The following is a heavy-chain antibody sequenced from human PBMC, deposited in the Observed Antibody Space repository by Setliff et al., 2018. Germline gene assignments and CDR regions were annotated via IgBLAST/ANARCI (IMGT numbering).Heavy chain of an antibody. CDR3: ARTVDRGIRWDVLDY. CDR2: INPNSGGT. CDR1: GYTFTGYY. J-gene: IGHJ4*02. Sequence: GASVKVSCKASGYTFTGYYMHWVRQAPGQGLEWMGWINPNSGGTNYAQKFQGWVTMTRDTSTDTVYMDLSSLRSDDTAVYYCARTVDRGIRWDVLDYWGQGTLVTVSS. V-gene: IGHV1-2*04. D-gene: IGHD3-10*01.